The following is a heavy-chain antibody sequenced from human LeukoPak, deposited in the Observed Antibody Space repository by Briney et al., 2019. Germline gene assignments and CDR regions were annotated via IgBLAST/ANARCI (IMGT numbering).Heavy chain of an antibody. CDR3: VSFYETY. D-gene: IGHD2/OR15-2a*01. J-gene: IGHJ4*02. V-gene: IGHV3-74*01. CDR1: GKYW. Sequence: GGSLRLSCAASGKYWMHLIRQVPGKGLVWVSHINSDGSWTSYADSVKGRFTISKDNAKNTVYLQMNSLRAEDTAVYYCVSFYETYWGRGTLVTVSS. CDR2: INSDGSWT.